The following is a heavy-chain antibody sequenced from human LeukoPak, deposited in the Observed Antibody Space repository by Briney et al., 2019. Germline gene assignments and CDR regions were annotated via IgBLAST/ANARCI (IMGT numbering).Heavy chain of an antibody. CDR2: IYHSGST. CDR1: GYSISSGYY. Sequence: PSETLSLTCTVSGYSISSGYYWGWIRQPPGKGLEWIGSIYHSGSTYYNPSLKSRVTISVDTSKNQFPLKLSSVTAADTAVYYCARGGGSYYDFWSGKDPFDPWGQGTLVTVSS. CDR3: ARGGGSYYDFWSGKDPFDP. D-gene: IGHD3-3*01. J-gene: IGHJ5*02. V-gene: IGHV4-38-2*02.